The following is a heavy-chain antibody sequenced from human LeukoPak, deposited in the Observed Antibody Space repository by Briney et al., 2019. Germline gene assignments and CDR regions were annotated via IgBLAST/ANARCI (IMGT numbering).Heavy chain of an antibody. D-gene: IGHD3-10*01. J-gene: IGHJ3*02. V-gene: IGHV4-39*07. CDR1: GGSISSSSYY. CDR3: ARVPSTVRGVSPAFDI. CDR2: IYYSGST. Sequence: PSETLSLTCTVSGGSISSSSYYWGWIRQPPGKGLEWIGSIYYSGSTYYNPSLKSRVTISVDTSKNQFSLKLSSVTAADTAVYYCARVPSTVRGVSPAFDIWGQGTMVTVSS.